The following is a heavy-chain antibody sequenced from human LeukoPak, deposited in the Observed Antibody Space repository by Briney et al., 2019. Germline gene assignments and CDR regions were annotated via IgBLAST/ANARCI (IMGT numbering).Heavy chain of an antibody. CDR1: GFTFSSYW. CDR2: INGDGSSR. D-gene: IGHD6-19*01. J-gene: IGHJ5*02. CDR3: ARDLAVAGDWVDP. V-gene: IGHV3-74*01. Sequence: PGGSLRLSCSASGFTFSSYWMHWVRHAPGKGLVWGSSINGDGSSRTYADSVQGRFTISRDNAKNTLYLQMNSLRAEDTAVYFCARDLAVAGDWVDPWGQGALVTVSS.